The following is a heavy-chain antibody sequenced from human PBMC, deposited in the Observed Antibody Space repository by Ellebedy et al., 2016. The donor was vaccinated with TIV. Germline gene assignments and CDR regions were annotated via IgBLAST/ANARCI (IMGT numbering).Heavy chain of an antibody. J-gene: IGHJ4*02. CDR2: IKQDGSEK. V-gene: IGHV3-7*01. D-gene: IGHD1-26*01. CDR3: VRDGIVGGTTEYYFDY. CDR1: GFTFSNYW. Sequence: GESLKISCATSGFTFSNYWMSWVRQAPGKGLEWVANIKQDGSEKYYVDSVKGRFTISRDNAKNSLYLQMNSLRAEDTAVYYCVRDGIVGGTTEYYFDYWGQGTLVTVSS.